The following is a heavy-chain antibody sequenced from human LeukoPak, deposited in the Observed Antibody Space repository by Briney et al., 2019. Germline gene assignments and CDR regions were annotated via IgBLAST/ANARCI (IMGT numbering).Heavy chain of an antibody. CDR1: GDRVSSNSAA. CDR3: AREGSYFDY. Sequence: SQTLSLTCAISGDRVSSNSAAWNWIRESPSRGLEWLGRTYYRSDWYSDYAVSVKSRVSITPDTAKNQFSLQLNSVTPEDTAIYYCAREGSYFDYWGQGTLVTVSS. J-gene: IGHJ4*02. CDR2: TYYRSDWYS. V-gene: IGHV6-1*01.